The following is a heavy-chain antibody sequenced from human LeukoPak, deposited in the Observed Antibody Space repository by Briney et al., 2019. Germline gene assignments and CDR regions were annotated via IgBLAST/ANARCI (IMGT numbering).Heavy chain of an antibody. V-gene: IGHV3-11*04. D-gene: IGHD3-16*01. CDR1: GFTFSDYY. Sequence: GGSLRLSCAASGFTFSDYYMSWIRQAPGEGLEWVSYISSSGSTIYYADSVKGRFTISRDNAKNPLYLQMNSLRAEDTAVYYCSSEVNAFGGVQFDYWGQGTLVTVSS. J-gene: IGHJ4*02. CDR3: SSEVNAFGGVQFDY. CDR2: ISSSGSTI.